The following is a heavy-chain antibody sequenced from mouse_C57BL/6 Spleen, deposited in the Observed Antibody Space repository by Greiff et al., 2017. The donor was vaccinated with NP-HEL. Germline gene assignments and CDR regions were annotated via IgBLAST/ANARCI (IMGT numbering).Heavy chain of an antibody. CDR3: ASLLLYAMDY. CDR1: GYAFSSYW. J-gene: IGHJ4*01. CDR2: IYPGDGDT. V-gene: IGHV1-80*01. D-gene: IGHD2-1*01. Sequence: VKLMESGAELVKPGASVKISCKASGYAFSSYWMNWVKQRPGQGLEWIGQIYPGDGDTNYNGKFKGKATLTADKSSSTAYMQLSSLTSEDSAVYFCASLLLYAMDYWGQGTSVTVSS.